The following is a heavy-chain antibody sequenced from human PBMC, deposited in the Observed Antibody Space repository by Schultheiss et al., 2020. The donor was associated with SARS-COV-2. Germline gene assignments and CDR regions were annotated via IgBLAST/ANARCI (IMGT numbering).Heavy chain of an antibody. CDR1: GGTFSSYA. D-gene: IGHD2-15*01. J-gene: IGHJ6*02. CDR2: IIPIFGTA. CDR3: ATGESSGGSYPRDYYGMDV. V-gene: IGHV1-69*13. Sequence: SVKVSCKASGGTFSSYAISWVRQAPGQGLEWMGGIIPIFGTANYAQKFQGRVTITADESTSTAYMELSSLRSDDTAVYYCATGESSGGSYPRDYYGMDVWGQGTTVTVSS.